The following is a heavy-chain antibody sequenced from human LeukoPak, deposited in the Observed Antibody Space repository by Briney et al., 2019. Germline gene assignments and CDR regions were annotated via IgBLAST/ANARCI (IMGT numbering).Heavy chain of an antibody. J-gene: IGHJ4*02. CDR1: GFTFSSYG. V-gene: IGHV3-21*01. CDR3: ARVLGGSGSYSYFDY. Sequence: PGGSLRLSCAASGFTFSSYGMHWVRQAPGKGLEWVSSISSSSSYIYYADSVKGRFTISRDNAKNSLFLQMNSLRAEDTAVYYCARVLGGSGSYSYFDYWGQGTLVTVSS. D-gene: IGHD3-10*01. CDR2: ISSSSSYI.